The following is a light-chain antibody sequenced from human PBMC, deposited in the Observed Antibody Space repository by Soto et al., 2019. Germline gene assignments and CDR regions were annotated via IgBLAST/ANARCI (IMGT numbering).Light chain of an antibody. CDR2: DTS. V-gene: IGLV7-46*01. J-gene: IGLJ2*01. CDR1: TGAVTSGHY. Sequence: QTVVTQEPSLTVSPGGTVTLTCGSSTGAVTSGHYPYWFQQKPGQAPRTLIYDTSNKHSWTPARFSGSLFGGKAALTLSGAQPEDEAEYYCLLSYSGARWVFGGGTKVTVL. CDR3: LLSYSGARWV.